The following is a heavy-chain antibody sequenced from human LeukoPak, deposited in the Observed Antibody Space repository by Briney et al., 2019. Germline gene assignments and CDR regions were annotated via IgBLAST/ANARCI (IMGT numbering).Heavy chain of an antibody. Sequence: PSHSLSLACTLSAASISSSSSYSGWVRQPPWKGLERIGSIYYSGSTYYNPSLKSRVTISVVTSKNQFSLELTSVTAADTAVYYCARDVFRWGGNGFDYWGQGTLVTVSS. CDR2: IYYSGST. CDR1: AASISSSSSY. J-gene: IGHJ4*02. CDR3: ARDVFRWGGNGFDY. V-gene: IGHV4-39*02. D-gene: IGHD4-23*01.